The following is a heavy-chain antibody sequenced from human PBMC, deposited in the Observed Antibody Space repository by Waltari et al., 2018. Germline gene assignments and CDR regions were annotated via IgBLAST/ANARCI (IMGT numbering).Heavy chain of an antibody. CDR3: ARDHIAVAGTIYYYGMDV. V-gene: IGHV1-69*01. CDR1: GGTFSSYA. Sequence: QVQLVQSGAEVKKPGSSVKVSCKASGGTFSSYAISWVRQAPGQGLEWMGCIIPIFGTANYAQKFQGRVTITADESTSTAYMELSSLRSEDTAVYYCARDHIAVAGTIYYYGMDVWGQGTTVIVSS. CDR2: IIPIFGTA. J-gene: IGHJ6*02. D-gene: IGHD6-19*01.